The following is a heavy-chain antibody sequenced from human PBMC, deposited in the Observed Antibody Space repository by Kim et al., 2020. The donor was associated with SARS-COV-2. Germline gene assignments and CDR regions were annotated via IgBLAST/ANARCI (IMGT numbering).Heavy chain of an antibody. CDR3: SGMRRLLGYNWFDP. V-gene: IGHV3-30*03. J-gene: IGHJ5*02. D-gene: IGHD3-22*01. CDR1: GFTFSSYG. Sequence: GGSLRLSCAASGFTFSSYGMHWVRQAPGKGLEWVAVISYDGSNKYYADSVKGRFTISRDNSKNTLYLQMNSLRAEDTAVYYCSGMRRLLGYNWFDPWGQG. CDR2: ISYDGSNK.